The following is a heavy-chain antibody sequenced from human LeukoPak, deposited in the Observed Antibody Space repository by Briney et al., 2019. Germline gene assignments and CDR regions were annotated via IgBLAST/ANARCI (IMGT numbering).Heavy chain of an antibody. V-gene: IGHV3-20*04. CDR3: ARDGIYDLIAVAGNQKRNNYYYYYMDV. Sequence: SGGSLRLSCAASGFTFDDYGMSWVRQAPGKGLEWVSGINWNGGSTGYADPVKGRFTISRDNAKNSLYLQMNSLRAEDTALYYCARDGIYDLIAVAGNQKRNNYYYYYMDVWGKGTTVTVSS. J-gene: IGHJ6*03. CDR1: GFTFDDYG. D-gene: IGHD6-19*01. CDR2: INWNGGST.